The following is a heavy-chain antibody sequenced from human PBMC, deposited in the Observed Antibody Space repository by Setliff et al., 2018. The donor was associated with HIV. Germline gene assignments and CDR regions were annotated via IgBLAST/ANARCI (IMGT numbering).Heavy chain of an antibody. V-gene: IGHV3-23*01. CDR3: AKDLWIQLWSVYYYYGMDV. Sequence: GGSLRLSCAASGFTFSDYYMSWIRQAPGKGLEWVSAISGSGGSTYYADSVKGRFTISRDNSKNTLYLQMNSLRAEDTAVYYCAKDLWIQLWSVYYYYGMDVWGQGTTVTVSS. J-gene: IGHJ6*02. CDR1: GFTFSDYY. D-gene: IGHD5-18*01. CDR2: ISGSGGST.